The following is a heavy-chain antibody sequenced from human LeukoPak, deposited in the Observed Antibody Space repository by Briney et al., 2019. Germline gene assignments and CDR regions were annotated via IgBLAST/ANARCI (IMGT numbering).Heavy chain of an antibody. CDR3: ARESGIAAAAEENWFDP. CDR1: GFTFSSYW. J-gene: IGHJ5*02. V-gene: IGHV3-74*01. D-gene: IGHD6-13*01. Sequence: GGSLRLSCAASGFTFSSYWMHWVRQAPGKGLVWVSRINHDGSSTNYADSVKGRFTISRDNAKNTLHLQMNSLRAEDTAVYYCARESGIAAAAEENWFDPWGQGTLVTVSS. CDR2: INHDGSST.